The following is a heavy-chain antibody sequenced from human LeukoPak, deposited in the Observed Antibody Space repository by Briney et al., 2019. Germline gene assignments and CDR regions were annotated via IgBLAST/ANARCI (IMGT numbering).Heavy chain of an antibody. J-gene: IGHJ4*02. CDR2: IRYDGSNK. CDR1: GFTFSSYG. V-gene: IGHV3-30*02. CDR3: AKDRNHPSIVGATASGMDY. D-gene: IGHD1-26*01. Sequence: TGGSLRLSCAASGFTFSSYGMHWVRQAPGKGLEWVAFIRYDGSNKYYADSVKGRFTISRDNSKNTLYLQMNSLRAEDTAVYYCAKDRNHPSIVGATASGMDYWGQGTLVTVSS.